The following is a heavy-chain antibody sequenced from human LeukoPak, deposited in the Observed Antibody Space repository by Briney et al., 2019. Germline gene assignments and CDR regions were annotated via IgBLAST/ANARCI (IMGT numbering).Heavy chain of an antibody. J-gene: IGHJ6*02. CDR2: IYYSGSS. Sequence: PSETLSLTCTVSGDSISIYYWSWIRQPPGKGLGWIGYIYYSGSSTYNPSLERRVTISIDTSKNQISLKLTSVTAADTAVYYCARDVGMDVWGQGTTVTVSS. CDR3: ARDVGMDV. CDR1: GDSISIYY. V-gene: IGHV4-59*01.